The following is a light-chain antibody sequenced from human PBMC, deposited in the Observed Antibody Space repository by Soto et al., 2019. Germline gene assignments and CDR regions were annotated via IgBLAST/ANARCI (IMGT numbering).Light chain of an antibody. CDR2: SNN. CDR3: AAWDDSLNGLV. Sequence: QSVLTQPPSASGTPGQRVAISCSGNSSNIGSNSVNWYQHLPGTAPKLLVYSNNRRPSGVPDRISGSKSGASASLAFSGLQSEDEAEYFCAAWDDSLNGLVFGGGTKLTVL. CDR1: SSNIGSNS. V-gene: IGLV1-44*01. J-gene: IGLJ3*02.